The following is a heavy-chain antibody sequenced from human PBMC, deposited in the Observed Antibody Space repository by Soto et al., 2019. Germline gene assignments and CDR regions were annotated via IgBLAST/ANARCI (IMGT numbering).Heavy chain of an antibody. D-gene: IGHD5-18*01. CDR2: IYYSGST. J-gene: IGHJ6*02. Sequence: QLQLQESGPGLVKPSETLSLTCTVSGGSISSSSYYWGWIRQPPGKGLEWIGSIYYSGSTYYNPSLKSRVTISVDTSKNQFSLKLSSVTAADTAVYYCARTFTAMYGYYYGMDVWGQGTTVTVSS. V-gene: IGHV4-39*01. CDR1: GGSISSSSYY. CDR3: ARTFTAMYGYYYGMDV.